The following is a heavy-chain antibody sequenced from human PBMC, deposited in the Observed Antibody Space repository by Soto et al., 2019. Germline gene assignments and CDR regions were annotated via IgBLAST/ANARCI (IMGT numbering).Heavy chain of an antibody. CDR1: GGTFSSYA. D-gene: IGHD2-21*02. Sequence: ASVKVSCKASGGTFSSYAISWVRQAPGQGLEWMGGIIPIFGTANYAQKFQGRVTITADESTSTAYMELSSLSSEDTAVYYCERVGGYCGCDCYWGQGTLVTVSS. J-gene: IGHJ4*02. CDR3: ERVGGYCGCDCY. CDR2: IIPIFGTA. V-gene: IGHV1-69*13.